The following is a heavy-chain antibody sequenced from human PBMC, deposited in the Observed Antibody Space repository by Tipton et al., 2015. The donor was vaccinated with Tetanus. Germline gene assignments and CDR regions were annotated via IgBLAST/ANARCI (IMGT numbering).Heavy chain of an antibody. V-gene: IGHV4-31*03. CDR3: ARDRHPYRISGAFRGNDALDI. CDR2: IFSGGTT. CDR1: GDSISSGGYY. J-gene: IGHJ3*02. D-gene: IGHD1-26*01. Sequence: TLSLTCTVAGDSISSGGYYWNWVRQNPGKGLEWLGYIFSGGTTFYSPSLNGRVSMSLDTSKNLFALRLASMTAADTAVYYCARDRHPYRISGAFRGNDALDIWGPGALVTVSS.